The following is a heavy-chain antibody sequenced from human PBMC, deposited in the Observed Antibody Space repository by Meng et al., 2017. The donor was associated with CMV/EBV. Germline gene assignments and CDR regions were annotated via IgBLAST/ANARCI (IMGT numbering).Heavy chain of an antibody. V-gene: IGHV1-18*01. J-gene: IGHJ5*02. Sequence: VQLLQSGAEGKKPWSEVMCSCKASDDTFTSYGISCVRQAHGQGLEWMGWISAYNGNTNYAQKLQGRVTMTTDTSTSTAYMELRSLRSDDTAVYYCARNYYGSGSWFDPWGQGTLVTVSS. CDR1: DDTFTSYG. D-gene: IGHD3-10*01. CDR2: ISAYNGNT. CDR3: ARNYYGSGSWFDP.